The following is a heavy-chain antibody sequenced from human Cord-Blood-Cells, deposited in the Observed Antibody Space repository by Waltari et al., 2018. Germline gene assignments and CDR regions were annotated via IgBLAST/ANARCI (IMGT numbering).Heavy chain of an antibody. V-gene: IGHV4-38-2*02. CDR3: AREGTIFALDY. D-gene: IGHD3-3*01. CDR1: GYSLSRGYY. J-gene: IGHJ4*02. Sequence: QVQLQESGPGLVKPSETLSPTCAVSGYSLSRGYYWGWIRQPPGKGLEWIGSIYHSGSTYYNPSLKSRVTISVDTSKNQFSLKLSSVTAADTAVYYCAREGTIFALDYWGQGTLVTVSS. CDR2: IYHSGST.